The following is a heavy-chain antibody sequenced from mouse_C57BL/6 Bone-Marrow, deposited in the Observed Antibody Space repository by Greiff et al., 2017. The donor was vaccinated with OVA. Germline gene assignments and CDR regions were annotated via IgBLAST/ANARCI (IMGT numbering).Heavy chain of an antibody. J-gene: IGHJ4*01. CDR2: IRSKSNNYAT. CDR1: GFSFNTYA. D-gene: IGHD2-12*01. Sequence: EVKLVESGGGLVQPKGSLKLSCAASGFSFNTYAMNWVRQAPGKGLEWVARIRSKSNNYATYYADSVKDRFTISRDDSESMLYLQMNNLKTEDTAMYYCVGYSLYAMDYWGQGTSVTVSS. CDR3: VGYSLYAMDY. V-gene: IGHV10-1*01.